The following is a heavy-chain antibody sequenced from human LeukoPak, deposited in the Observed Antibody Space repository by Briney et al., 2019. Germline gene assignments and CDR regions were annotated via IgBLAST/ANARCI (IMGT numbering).Heavy chain of an antibody. V-gene: IGHV4-61*02. J-gene: IGHJ4*02. D-gene: IGHD3-10*01. CDR2: IYTSGST. Sequence: SQTLSLTCTVSGGSISSGSYYWNWIRQPAGKGLEWIGRIYTSGSTNYNPSLKSRVTISVDTSKNQFSLKLSSVTAADTAVYYCARAEYYYGSGSSTLFDYWGQGTLVTVSS. CDR3: ARAEYYYGSGSSTLFDY. CDR1: GGSISSGSYY.